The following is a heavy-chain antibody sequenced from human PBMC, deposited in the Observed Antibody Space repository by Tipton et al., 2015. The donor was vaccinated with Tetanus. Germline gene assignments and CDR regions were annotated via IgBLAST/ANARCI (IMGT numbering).Heavy chain of an antibody. V-gene: IGHV4-59*01. CDR3: ARLTTPFNTFDL. J-gene: IGHJ3*01. D-gene: IGHD1-1*01. CDR1: GGSLSTYF. CDR2: ISYTGST. Sequence: TLSLTCSVSGGSLSTYFWTWIRQPPGKGLEWVGYISYTGSTNYNPSLKSRLSTSLNTSHNQISLKLTSPAATDTAVYYCARLTTPFNTFDLWGQGRLVTVSS.